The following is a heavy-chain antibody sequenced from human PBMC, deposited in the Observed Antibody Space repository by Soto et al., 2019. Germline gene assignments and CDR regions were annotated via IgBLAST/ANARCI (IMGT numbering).Heavy chain of an antibody. CDR1: GFTFTSSA. D-gene: IGHD6-6*01. CDR3: AAPSAARAYYYYYGMDV. Sequence: SVKVSCKASGFTFTSSAVQWVRQARGQRLEWIGWIVVGSGNTNYAQKFQERVTITRDMSTSTAYMELSSLRSEDTAVYYCAAPSAARAYYYYYGMDVWGQGTTGTVS. CDR2: IVVGSGNT. V-gene: IGHV1-58*01. J-gene: IGHJ6*02.